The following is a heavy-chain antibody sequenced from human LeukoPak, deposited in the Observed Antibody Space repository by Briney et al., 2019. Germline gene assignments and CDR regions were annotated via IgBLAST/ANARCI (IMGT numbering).Heavy chain of an antibody. CDR1: GFTFGDYA. CDR2: IRSKAYGGTT. V-gene: IGHV3-49*04. D-gene: IGHD2/OR15-2a*01. J-gene: IGHJ4*02. CDR3: AREGFLDY. Sequence: GGSLRLSCTASGFTFGDYAMSWVRQAPGKGLEWVGFIRSKAYGGTTEYAASVKGRFTISRDDSKSIAYLQMNSLKTEDTAVYYCAREGFLDYWGQGTLVTVSS.